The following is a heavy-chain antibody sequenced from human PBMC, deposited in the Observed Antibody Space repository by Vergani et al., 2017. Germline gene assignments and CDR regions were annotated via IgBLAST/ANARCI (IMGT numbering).Heavy chain of an antibody. CDR1: GGSISSGSYY. D-gene: IGHD5-18*01. CDR2: LYYSGRT. J-gene: IGHJ4*02. Sequence: QVQLQESGPGLVKPSQTLSLTCTVSGGSISSGSYYWSWIRQPAGKGLEWIGYLYYSGRTNYNHSLKSRVTIAVDTSKNQCSLKLSSVTAADTAVYDCAEGEGYSYGTHTVGFDYGGQGTLGTVSS. V-gene: IGHV4-61*10. CDR3: AEGEGYSYGTHTVGFDY.